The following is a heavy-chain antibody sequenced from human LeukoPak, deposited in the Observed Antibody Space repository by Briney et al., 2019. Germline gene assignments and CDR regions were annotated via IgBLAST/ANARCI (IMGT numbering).Heavy chain of an antibody. CDR2: ISGSGGST. CDR1: GFTFSSYA. D-gene: IGHD4-17*01. V-gene: IGHV3-23*01. J-gene: IGHJ3*01. Sequence: GGSLRLSCAASGFTFSSYAMSWVRQAPGKGLEWVSAISGSGGSTYYADSVKGRFTISRDNSKKTLYLQMRSLRAEDTAIYYCARDPNGDYIGAFDFGGQGTLVTVSS. CDR3: ARDPNGDYIGAFDF.